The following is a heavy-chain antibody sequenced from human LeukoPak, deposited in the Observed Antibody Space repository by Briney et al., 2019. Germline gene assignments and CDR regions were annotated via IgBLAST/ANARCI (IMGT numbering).Heavy chain of an antibody. CDR1: GGSISSANYY. CDR3: ARDGGYYDFWSGYPSPHYYYYGMDV. J-gene: IGHJ6*02. V-gene: IGHV4-31*03. D-gene: IGHD3-3*01. Sequence: SQTLSLTCTVSGGSISSANYYWSWIRQHPGKGLEWIGYIYYSGSTYYNPSLKSRVTISVDTSKNQFSLKLSSVTAADTAVYYCARDGGYYDFWSGYPSPHYYYYGMDVWGQGTTVTVSS. CDR2: IYYSGST.